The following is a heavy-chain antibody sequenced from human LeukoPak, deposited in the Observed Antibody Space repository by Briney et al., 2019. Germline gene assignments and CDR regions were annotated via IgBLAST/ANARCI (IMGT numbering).Heavy chain of an antibody. J-gene: IGHJ4*02. CDR1: GASISSYY. V-gene: IGHV4-4*07. D-gene: IGHD3-10*01. Sequence: PSEPLSLTFTVSGASISSYYCSWFLHPAGKGLEWFGRIYSSGSTNYNSSLKSRVTMSVDTSKNQFSLKLSSVTAADTAVDYCARETGYYGSGSGIDYWGQGTLVTVSS. CDR2: IYSSGST. CDR3: ARETGYYGSGSGIDY.